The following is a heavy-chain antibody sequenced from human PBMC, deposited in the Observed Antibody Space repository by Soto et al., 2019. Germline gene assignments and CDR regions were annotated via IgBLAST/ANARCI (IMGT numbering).Heavy chain of an antibody. CDR1: GYSFTSYC. CDR2: IYPGDSET. V-gene: IGHV5-51*01. Sequence: PGESLKISCKGSGYSFTSYCIGWVRQMPGKGLEWMGIIYPGDSETRYSPSFQGQVTISADKSISTAYLQWRSLKASDTAMYYCARQPGCSGGSCYSSGYYYYYMDVWGKGTTVTVSS. J-gene: IGHJ6*03. CDR3: ARQPGCSGGSCYSSGYYYYYMDV. D-gene: IGHD2-15*01.